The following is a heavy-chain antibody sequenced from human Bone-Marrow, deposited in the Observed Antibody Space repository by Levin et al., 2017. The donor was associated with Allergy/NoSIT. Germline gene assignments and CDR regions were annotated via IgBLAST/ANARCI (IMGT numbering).Heavy chain of an antibody. CDR2: VKQDGTVT. CDR1: GSTFSSYW. V-gene: IGHV3-7*04. J-gene: IGHJ3*02. D-gene: IGHD3-10*01. Sequence: SCEASGSTFSSYWMNWVRQAPGKGLEWVANVKQDGTVTYYVDSVRGRFTISRDNTKNSLYLQMNSLRAEDAAVYFCARDQTASGTFDIWGQGTMVTVSS. CDR3: ARDQTASGTFDI.